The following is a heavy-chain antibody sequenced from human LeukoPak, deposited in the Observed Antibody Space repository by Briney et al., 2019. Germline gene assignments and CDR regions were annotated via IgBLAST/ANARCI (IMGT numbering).Heavy chain of an antibody. Sequence: SETLSLTCTVSGGSISSYYWSWIRQPPGKGLEWIGYIYYSGSTNYNPSLKSRVTISVDTSKNQFSLKLSSVTAADSAVYYCARGVWSGSDDAFDIWGQGTMVTVSS. CDR3: ARGVWSGSDDAFDI. D-gene: IGHD3-10*01. V-gene: IGHV4-59*01. CDR2: IYYSGST. J-gene: IGHJ3*02. CDR1: GGSISSYY.